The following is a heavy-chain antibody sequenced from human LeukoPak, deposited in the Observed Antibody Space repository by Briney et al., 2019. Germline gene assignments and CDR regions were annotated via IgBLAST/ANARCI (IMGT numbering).Heavy chain of an antibody. D-gene: IGHD2-2*01. CDR1: GFIFSSYE. Sequence: GGSLRLSCAASGFIFSSYEMNWVRQAPGKGLEWVSAISGSGGSTYYADSVKGRFTISRDNSKNTLYLQMNSLRAEDTAVYYCAKGRYCSSTSCDADYWGQGTLVTVSS. V-gene: IGHV3-23*01. J-gene: IGHJ4*02. CDR2: ISGSGGST. CDR3: AKGRYCSSTSCDADY.